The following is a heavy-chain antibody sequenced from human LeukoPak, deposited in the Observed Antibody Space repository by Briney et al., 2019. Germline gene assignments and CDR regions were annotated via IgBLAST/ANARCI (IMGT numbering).Heavy chain of an antibody. Sequence: ASVKISCKTSGYTFISCAMHWVRQAPGQRLEWMGWINAGKGNTKYSQKFQGRVTITRDTSASTAYMELNSLRSEDTAVYYCARGIEASSGWYVIDYWGQGTLVTVSP. CDR1: GYTFISCA. J-gene: IGHJ4*02. D-gene: IGHD6-19*01. CDR2: INAGKGNT. CDR3: ARGIEASSGWYVIDY. V-gene: IGHV1-3*01.